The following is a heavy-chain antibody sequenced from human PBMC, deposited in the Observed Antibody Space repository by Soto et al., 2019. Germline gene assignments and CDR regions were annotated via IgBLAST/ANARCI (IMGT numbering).Heavy chain of an antibody. CDR1: GFTFRNFG. Sequence: PGGSLRLSXAASGFTFRNFGMHWVRQAPGKGLEWVAVISYDGTNKYYADSVKGRFTISRDNSKNTLYLQINSLRAEDTAVYYCAKAVPPFVVVTASDYWGQGTLVTVSS. D-gene: IGHD2-21*02. V-gene: IGHV3-30*18. CDR3: AKAVPPFVVVTASDY. CDR2: ISYDGTNK. J-gene: IGHJ4*02.